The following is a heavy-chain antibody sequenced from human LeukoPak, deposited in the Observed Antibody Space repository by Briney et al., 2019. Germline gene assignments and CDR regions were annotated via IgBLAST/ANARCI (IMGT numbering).Heavy chain of an antibody. Sequence: PSETLSLTCAVYGGSFSGYYWSWIRQPPGKGLEWIGEINHSGSTNYNPSLKSRVTISVDTSKNRFSLKLSSVTAADTAVYYCARVVARNGMDVWGQGTTVTVSS. CDR2: INHSGST. CDR3: ARVVARNGMDV. D-gene: IGHD2-15*01. CDR1: GGSFSGYY. J-gene: IGHJ6*02. V-gene: IGHV4-34*01.